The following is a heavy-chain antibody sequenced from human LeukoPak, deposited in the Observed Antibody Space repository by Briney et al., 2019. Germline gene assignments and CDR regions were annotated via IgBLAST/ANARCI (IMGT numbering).Heavy chain of an antibody. J-gene: IGHJ4*02. D-gene: IGHD5-12*01. CDR1: GVSFSGYY. V-gene: IGHV4-34*01. CDR2: INHSGST. Sequence: SETLSLTCAVYGVSFSGYYWSWIRQPPGKGLEWIGEINHSGSTNYNPSLKSRVTISVDTSKNQFSLKLSSVTAADTAVYYCARVAKWVPDYWGQGTLVTVSS. CDR3: ARVAKWVPDY.